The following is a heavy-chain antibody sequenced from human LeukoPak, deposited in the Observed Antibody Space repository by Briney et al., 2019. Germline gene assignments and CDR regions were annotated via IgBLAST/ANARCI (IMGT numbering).Heavy chain of an antibody. CDR2: ISSSSSYI. V-gene: IGHV3-21*01. CDR1: GFTFSSYS. CDR3: ARGKGYYYDSSGYLGY. J-gene: IGHJ4*02. Sequence: PGGSLRLSCAASGFTFSSYSMNWVRQAPGKGLEWVSSISSSSSYIYYADSVRGRFTISRDNAKNSLYLQMNSLRAEDTAVYYCARGKGYYYDSSGYLGYWGQGTLVTVSS. D-gene: IGHD3-22*01.